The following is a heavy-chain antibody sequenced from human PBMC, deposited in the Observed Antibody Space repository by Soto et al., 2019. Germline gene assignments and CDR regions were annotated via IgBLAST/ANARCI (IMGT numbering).Heavy chain of an antibody. CDR3: ARGGWTTGAFDI. V-gene: IGHV4-34*01. D-gene: IGHD6-19*01. Sequence: SETLSRTCAVYGGSFSCYYWSWIRQPPGKGLEWIGEINHSGSTNYNPSLKSRVTISVDTSKNQFSLKLSSVTAADTAVYYCARGGWTTGAFDIWGQGTMVTVSS. CDR1: GGSFSCYY. J-gene: IGHJ3*02. CDR2: INHSGST.